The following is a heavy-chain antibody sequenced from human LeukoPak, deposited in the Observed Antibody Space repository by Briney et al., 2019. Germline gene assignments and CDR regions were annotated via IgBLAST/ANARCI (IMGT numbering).Heavy chain of an antibody. V-gene: IGHV4-30-2*01. CDR2: IYHSGST. Sequence: SETLSLTCAVYGGSFSGYSWSWIRQPPGKGLEWIGYIYHSGSTYYNPSLKSRVTISVDRSKNQFSLKLSSVTAADTAVYYCARGFYYGSGTGADYWGQGTLVTVSS. CDR1: GGSFSGYS. D-gene: IGHD3-10*01. J-gene: IGHJ4*02. CDR3: ARGFYYGSGTGADY.